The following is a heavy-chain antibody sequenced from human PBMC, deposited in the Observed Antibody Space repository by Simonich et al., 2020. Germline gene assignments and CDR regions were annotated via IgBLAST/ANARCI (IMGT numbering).Heavy chain of an antibody. J-gene: IGHJ4*02. CDR1: GFTFSSYG. CDR2: IWYDGSNK. Sequence: QVQLVESGGGVVQPGRSLRLSCAASGFTFSSYGMHWVRQAPGKGLEGGAVIWYDGSNKYYADSVKGRFTISRDNSKNTLYLQMNSLRAEDTAVYYCARDRYCSGGSCYYFDYWGQGTLVTVSS. V-gene: IGHV3-33*01. D-gene: IGHD2-15*01. CDR3: ARDRYCSGGSCYYFDY.